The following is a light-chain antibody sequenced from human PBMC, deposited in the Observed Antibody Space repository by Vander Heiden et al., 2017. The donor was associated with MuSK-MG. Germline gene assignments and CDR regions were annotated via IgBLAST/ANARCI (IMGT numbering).Light chain of an antibody. V-gene: IGLV1-40*01. CDR2: GNS. CDR3: QSYDSSLSGSVV. J-gene: IGLJ2*01. Sequence: QSVLTQPPSVSGAPGHRVPISCTVSSSSIGAGHDLPWYQQLPGPAPKLLIFGNSNRPSGVPDRYSDSKSGTSASLAITEIQAEDEDDYYCQSYDSSLSGSVVFGGGTKLTVI. CDR1: SSSIGAGHD.